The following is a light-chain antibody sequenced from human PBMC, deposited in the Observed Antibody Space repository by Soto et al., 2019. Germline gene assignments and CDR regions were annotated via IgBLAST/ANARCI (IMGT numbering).Light chain of an antibody. CDR3: QQRSNWLT. V-gene: IGKV3D-20*02. J-gene: IGKJ4*01. CDR1: QTVDRSY. CDR2: GAS. Sequence: EIVLTQSPGTLSLSPGERATLSCRASQTVDRSYLGWYQQKPGQAPRFLIHGASSRATGIPDRFSGSGSGTDFTLTISRLEPEDFAVYYCQQRSNWLTFGGGTKVDIK.